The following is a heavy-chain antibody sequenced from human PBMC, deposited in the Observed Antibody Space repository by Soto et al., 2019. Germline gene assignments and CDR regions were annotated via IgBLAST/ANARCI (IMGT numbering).Heavy chain of an antibody. CDR3: ASSAEDSTKILEYSSSSPFDY. J-gene: IGHJ4*02. CDR1: GGSISSYY. V-gene: IGHV4-59*08. Sequence: SETLSLTCTVSGGSISSYYWSWIRQPPGKGLKWIGYIYYSGSTNYNPSLKSRVTISVDTSKNQFSLKLSSVTAADTAVYYCASSAEDSTKILEYSSSSPFDYWGQGTLVTVSS. D-gene: IGHD6-6*01. CDR2: IYYSGST.